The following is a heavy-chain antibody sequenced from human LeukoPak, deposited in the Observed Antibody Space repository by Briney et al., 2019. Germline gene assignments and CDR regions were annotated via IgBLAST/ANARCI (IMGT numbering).Heavy chain of an antibody. V-gene: IGHV3-30*18. J-gene: IGHJ4*02. CDR3: AKSPFDY. CDR2: ISYDGSNK. Sequence: KGLEWVAVISYDGSNKYYADSVKGRFTISRDNSKNTLYLQMNSLRAEDTAVYYCAKSPFDYWGQGTLVTVSS.